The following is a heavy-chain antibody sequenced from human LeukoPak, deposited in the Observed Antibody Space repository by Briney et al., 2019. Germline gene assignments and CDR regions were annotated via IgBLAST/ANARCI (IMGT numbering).Heavy chain of an antibody. CDR3: AKDQPGLYYYGSGNYFDY. J-gene: IGHJ4*02. D-gene: IGHD3-10*01. Sequence: GGSLRLSCAASGFTFSSYGMSWVRQAPGKGLEWVSAISGSGGSTYYADSVKGRFTISRDNSKNTLYLQMNSLRAEDTAVYYCAKDQPGLYYYGSGNYFDYWGQGTLVTVSS. CDR1: GFTFSSYG. V-gene: IGHV3-23*01. CDR2: ISGSGGST.